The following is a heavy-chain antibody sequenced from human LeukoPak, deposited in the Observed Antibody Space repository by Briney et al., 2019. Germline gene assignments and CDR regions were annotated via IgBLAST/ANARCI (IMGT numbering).Heavy chain of an antibody. CDR2: IHTSGGS. J-gene: IGHJ6*02. CDR3: ARGDSGMDV. V-gene: IGHV4-4*07. CDR1: GVSSSNYY. Sequence: SETLSLTCSVSGVSSSNYYCSWIRQPAGQGLEWLGRIHTSGGSNYNPSLKGRVAMSVDKSKNQFSLKLSSVTAADTAVYYCARGDSGMDVWGQGTTVTVSS.